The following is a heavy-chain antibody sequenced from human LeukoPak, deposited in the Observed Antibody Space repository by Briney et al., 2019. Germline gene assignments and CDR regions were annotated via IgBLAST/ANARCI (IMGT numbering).Heavy chain of an antibody. CDR3: ARSYSSGGNVALFQH. CDR1: GGTFSDYS. V-gene: IGHV1-69*02. D-gene: IGHD6-19*01. Sequence: SVKVSCKAPGGTFSDYSISWVRQAPGQGLEWMGRILPLVGRLHYAQKFQGRFTLTADKSTTTVYMELSSLRSEDTAVYYCARSYSSGGNVALFQHWGQGTLVTVSS. CDR2: ILPLVGRL. J-gene: IGHJ1*01.